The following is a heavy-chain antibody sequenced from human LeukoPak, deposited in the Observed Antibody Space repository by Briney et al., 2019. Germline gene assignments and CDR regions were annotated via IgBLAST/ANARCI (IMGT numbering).Heavy chain of an antibody. CDR2: VSGGGAGT. CDR1: GFTFDDYA. Sequence: GGSLRLSCTASGFTFDDYAMQWVRQAPGKGLEWVSLVSGGGAGTYYGDPVKGRFTISRDNSRKSLYLQMNSLRTEDTAFYYCGKALRDSYGHIDEWGQGTLVTVSS. D-gene: IGHD5-18*01. J-gene: IGHJ4*02. V-gene: IGHV3-43*02. CDR3: GKALRDSYGHIDE.